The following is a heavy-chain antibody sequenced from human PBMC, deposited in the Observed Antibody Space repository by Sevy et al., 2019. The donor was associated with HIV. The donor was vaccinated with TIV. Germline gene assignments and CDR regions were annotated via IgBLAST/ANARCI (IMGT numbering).Heavy chain of an antibody. CDR3: AKRMGLRFLENWFDP. Sequence: GGSLRLSCAASGFTFSSYGMHWVRQAPGKGLEWEAFIRYDGSNKYYADSVKGRLTISRDNSKNTLYLQMNSLRAEDTAVYYCAKRMGLRFLENWFDPWGQGTLVTVSS. J-gene: IGHJ5*02. CDR2: IRYDGSNK. V-gene: IGHV3-30*02. D-gene: IGHD3-3*01. CDR1: GFTFSSYG.